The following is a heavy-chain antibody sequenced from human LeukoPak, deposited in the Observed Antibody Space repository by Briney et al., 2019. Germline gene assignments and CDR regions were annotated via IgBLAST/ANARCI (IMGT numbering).Heavy chain of an antibody. D-gene: IGHD2-2*01. V-gene: IGHV4-34*01. CDR2: INHSGST. Sequence: PSETLSLTCAVYGGSFSGYYWSWIRQPPGKGLEWIGEINHSGSTNYNPSLKSRVTISVDTSKNQFSLKLSSVTAADTAVYYCARGEFSRGYCSSTSCPNWFDPWGQGTLVTVSS. CDR1: GGSFSGYY. J-gene: IGHJ5*02. CDR3: ARGEFSRGYCSSTSCPNWFDP.